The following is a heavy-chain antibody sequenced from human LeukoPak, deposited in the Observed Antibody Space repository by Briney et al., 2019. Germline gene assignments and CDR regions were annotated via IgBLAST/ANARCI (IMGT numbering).Heavy chain of an antibody. CDR1: GFTFSSYA. CDR2: ISYDGSNK. Sequence: PGGSLRLSCAASGFTFSSYAMHWVRQAPGKGLEWVAVISYDGSNKYYADSVKGRFTISRDNSKNSLYLQMNSLRAEDTAVYYCARDHSSYSSSSVYYGMDVWGQGTTVTVSS. J-gene: IGHJ6*02. D-gene: IGHD6-6*01. CDR3: ARDHSSYSSSSVYYGMDV. V-gene: IGHV3-30-3*01.